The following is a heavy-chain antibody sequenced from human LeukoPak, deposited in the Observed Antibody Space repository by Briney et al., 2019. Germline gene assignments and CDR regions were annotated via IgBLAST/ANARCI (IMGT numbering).Heavy chain of an antibody. Sequence: GGSLRLSCAASGFTFSTYAMNWVRQAPGKGLEWVAVISDDGRHNYYADSVKGRFTISRDNAKNSLYLQMNSLRAEDTAVYYCAKGWLQLGSIWGQGTMVTVSS. V-gene: IGHV3-30*04. CDR2: ISDDGRHN. D-gene: IGHD5-24*01. CDR3: AKGWLQLGSI. J-gene: IGHJ3*02. CDR1: GFTFSTYA.